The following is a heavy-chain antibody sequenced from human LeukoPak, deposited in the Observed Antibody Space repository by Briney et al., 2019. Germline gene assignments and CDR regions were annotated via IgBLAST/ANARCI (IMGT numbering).Heavy chain of an antibody. Sequence: SQTLSLTCTVSGGSISSGDYYWSWIRQPPGKGLEWIGYIYYSGSTYYNPSLKSRVTISVDTSKNQFSLKLSSVTAADTAVYYCARHCSNTSCYSGLDYWGQGTLVTVSS. V-gene: IGHV4-30-4*08. CDR2: IYYSGST. J-gene: IGHJ4*02. CDR3: ARHCSNTSCYSGLDY. D-gene: IGHD2-2*02. CDR1: GGSISSGDYY.